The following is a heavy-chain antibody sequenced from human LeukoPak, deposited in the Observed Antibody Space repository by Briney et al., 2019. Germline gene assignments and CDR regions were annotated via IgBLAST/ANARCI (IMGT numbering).Heavy chain of an antibody. V-gene: IGHV3-23*01. CDR2: ISGSGGST. D-gene: IGHD6-19*01. Sequence: GGSLRLSCAASGVTLSSYAMSWVRQAPGKGLEWVSAISGSGGSTYYADSVKGRFTLSRDNSKNTLYLQMNSLRAEDTAVYYCAKVAVAGTQLYYSDYWGQGTLVTVSS. CDR3: AKVAVAGTQLYYSDY. J-gene: IGHJ4*02. CDR1: GVTLSSYA.